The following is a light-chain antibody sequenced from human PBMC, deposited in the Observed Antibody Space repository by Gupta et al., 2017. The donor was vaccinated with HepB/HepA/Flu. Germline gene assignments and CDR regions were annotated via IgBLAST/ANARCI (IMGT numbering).Light chain of an antibody. V-gene: IGKV3-20*01. CDR1: QSVSSSY. Sequence: EIVLTQPPGTLSLSPGERATLSCRASQSVSSSYLAWYQQKPGQAPRLLIYGASSRATGIPDRLSGSGAGTDFTLTISRREPEDFAVYYGQQYGSSTVFGKGTKVEIK. CDR3: QQYGSSTV. J-gene: IGKJ1*01. CDR2: GAS.